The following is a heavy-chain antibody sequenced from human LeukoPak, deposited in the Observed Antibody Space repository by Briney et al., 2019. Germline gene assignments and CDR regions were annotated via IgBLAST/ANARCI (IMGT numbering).Heavy chain of an antibody. Sequence: SVKVSCKASGGTFSSYAISWVRQAPGQGLEWMGGIIPIFGTANYAQKFQGRVTITTDESASTAYMELSSLRSEDTAVYYCARDGRNYSSSWVYYFDYWGQGTLATVSS. CDR1: GGTFSSYA. V-gene: IGHV1-69*05. CDR3: ARDGRNYSSSWVYYFDY. CDR2: IIPIFGTA. J-gene: IGHJ4*02. D-gene: IGHD6-13*01.